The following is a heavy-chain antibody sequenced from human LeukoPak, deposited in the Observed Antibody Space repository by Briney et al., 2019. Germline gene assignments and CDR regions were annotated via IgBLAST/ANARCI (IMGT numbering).Heavy chain of an antibody. Sequence: PGGSLRLSCAASGFTFSDHAMSWVRQAPAKGLEWVSSINGNGGGSYYIDSVKGRFTVSRDNSENALYLQMNNLRTEDTAVYYCAKDSPRLLGAFDIWGQGTMVTVSS. CDR1: GFTFSDHA. CDR2: INGNGGGS. J-gene: IGHJ3*02. D-gene: IGHD2-8*02. CDR3: AKDSPRLLGAFDI. V-gene: IGHV3-23*01.